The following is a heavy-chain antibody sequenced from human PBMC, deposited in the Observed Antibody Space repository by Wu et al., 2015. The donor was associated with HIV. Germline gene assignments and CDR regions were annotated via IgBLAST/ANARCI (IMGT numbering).Heavy chain of an antibody. CDR1: GGTLRRDA. Sequence: QVQLVQSGAEVKKPGSSVKVSCKASGGTLRRDAFRWLRQAPGQGLEWIGGIIPYDDNAHYGQSLQGRVLMTTDTPTRTAYLELRGLRSDDTATYYCARNYYDHTGVPLELDYWGHGTLIIVSS. J-gene: IGHJ4*01. V-gene: IGHV1-18*01. CDR3: ARNYYDHTGVPLELDY. D-gene: IGHD3-22*01. CDR2: IIPYDDNA.